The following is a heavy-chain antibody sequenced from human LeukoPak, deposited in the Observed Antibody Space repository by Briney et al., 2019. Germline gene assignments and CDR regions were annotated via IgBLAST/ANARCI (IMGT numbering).Heavy chain of an antibody. CDR1: GFTFSSYS. CDR3: ARHMGLGYSYGYPYFDY. J-gene: IGHJ4*02. D-gene: IGHD5-18*01. V-gene: IGHV4-59*08. Sequence: PGGSLRLSCAASGFTFSSYSMNWVRQPPGKGLEWIGYIYYSGSTNYNPSLKSRVTISVDTSKNQFSLKLSSVTAADTAVYYCARHMGLGYSYGYPYFDYWGQGTLVTVSS. CDR2: IYYSGST.